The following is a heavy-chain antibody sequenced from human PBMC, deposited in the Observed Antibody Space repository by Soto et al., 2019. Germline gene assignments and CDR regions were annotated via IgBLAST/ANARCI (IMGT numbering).Heavy chain of an antibody. Sequence: ASVXXSXXASGYTFTSYYMHWVRQAPGQGLEWMGIINPSGGSTSYAQKFKGRVTMTRDTSTSTVNMELSSLRSEDTAVYYCARVDLLWFGEFKTNYYYYGMDVWGQGTTVTVSS. V-gene: IGHV1-46*03. J-gene: IGHJ6*02. CDR1: GYTFTSYY. D-gene: IGHD3-10*01. CDR3: ARVDLLWFGEFKTNYYYYGMDV. CDR2: INPSGGST.